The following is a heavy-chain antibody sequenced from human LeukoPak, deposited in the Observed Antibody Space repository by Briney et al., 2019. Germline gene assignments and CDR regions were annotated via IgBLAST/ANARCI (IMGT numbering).Heavy chain of an antibody. CDR3: ASKSGYSSG. CDR2: INTDGNII. J-gene: IGHJ4*02. V-gene: IGHV3-74*01. CDR1: GFTFSTYW. Sequence: GGSLRLSCAASGFTFSTYWMHWVRQAPGKGLVWVSRINTDGNIISYADSVKGRFTISRDNAKNSLYLQMNSLRAEDTAVYYCASKSGYSSGWGQGTLVTVSS. D-gene: IGHD6-19*01.